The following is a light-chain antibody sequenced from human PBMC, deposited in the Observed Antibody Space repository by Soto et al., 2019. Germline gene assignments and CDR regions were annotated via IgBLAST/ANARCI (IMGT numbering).Light chain of an antibody. V-gene: IGLV2-14*01. CDR2: DVS. J-gene: IGLJ2*01. Sequence: QSVLTQPASVSGSPGQSITISCTGTSSDVGGYNYVSWYQQHPGKAPKLMIYDVSNRPSGVSNRFSGSKSGNTASLTISGLQAEDDADYYCSSYTSSSTLLVVFGGGTKLTVL. CDR3: SSYTSSSTLLVV. CDR1: SSDVGGYNY.